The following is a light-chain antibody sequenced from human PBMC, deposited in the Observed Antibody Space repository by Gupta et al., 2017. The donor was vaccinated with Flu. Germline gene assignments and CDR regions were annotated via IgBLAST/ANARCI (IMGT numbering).Light chain of an antibody. V-gene: IGLV2-14*01. Sequence: QSALTQPASVSGSPGQSITISCTGTSSDVGGYHLVSWYQHHPGKAPKLMIYEVSNRPSGVSDRFSGSKSDNTASLTISGLQAEDEAEYYCSSYTSSNTHVFGTGTKVTGL. J-gene: IGLJ1*01. CDR1: SSDVGGYHL. CDR3: SSYTSSNTHV. CDR2: EVS.